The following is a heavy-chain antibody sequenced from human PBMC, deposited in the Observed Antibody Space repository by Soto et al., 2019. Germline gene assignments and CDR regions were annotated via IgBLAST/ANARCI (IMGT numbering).Heavy chain of an antibody. D-gene: IGHD2-8*01. CDR2: IYYSGST. Sequence: SETLSLTCTVSGGSISSSSYYWGWIRQPPGKGLEWIGSIYYSGSTYYNPSLKSRVTISVDTSKNQFSLKLSSVTAADTAVYYCARHYCTNGVCYTGSYYYYGMDVWGQGTTVTVSS. V-gene: IGHV4-39*01. CDR3: ARHYCTNGVCYTGSYYYYGMDV. CDR1: GGSISSSSYY. J-gene: IGHJ6*02.